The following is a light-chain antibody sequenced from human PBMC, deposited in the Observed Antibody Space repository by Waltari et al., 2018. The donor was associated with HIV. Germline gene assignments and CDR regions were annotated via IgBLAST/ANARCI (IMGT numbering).Light chain of an antibody. CDR1: SSDVGGYYF. V-gene: IGLV2-8*01. CDR3: SSYAGSNKGV. J-gene: IGLJ3*02. CDR2: EVS. Sequence: QSALTQPPSASGSTGTSVTISCTGTSSDVGGYYFVSWYQQHPGKAPKLMIYEVSKRPSGVPDRFSGSKSGNTASLTVSGLQAEDEADYYCSSYAGSNKGVFGGGTKLTVL.